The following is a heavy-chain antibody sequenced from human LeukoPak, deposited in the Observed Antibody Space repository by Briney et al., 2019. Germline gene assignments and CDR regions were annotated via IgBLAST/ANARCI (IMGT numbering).Heavy chain of an antibody. CDR3: AGKAAALYFDY. CDR1: GLAFSSYG. J-gene: IGHJ4*02. CDR2: MQYDGSQI. D-gene: IGHD6-13*01. V-gene: IGHV3-30*02. Sequence: GGSLRLSCTASGLAFSSYGMHWARQAPGKGLEWVAFMQYDGSQIYYVDSVKGRFTISRDNPKNALYLQMNSLRPEDTAIYYCAGKAAALYFDYWGQGTLVTVSS.